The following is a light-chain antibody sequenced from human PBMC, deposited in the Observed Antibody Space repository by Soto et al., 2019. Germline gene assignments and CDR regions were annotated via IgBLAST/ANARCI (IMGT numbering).Light chain of an antibody. V-gene: IGLV2-14*01. Sequence: QSALTQPASVSGSPGQSITISCTGTSSDVGGYNYVSWYQQHPGKVPKLMIYDVSNRPSGVSNRFSASKSGNTAFLTISGLQAEDEADYYCSSYTNSSTLWVFGGGTKLTVL. J-gene: IGLJ3*02. CDR1: SSDVGGYNY. CDR2: DVS. CDR3: SSYTNSSTLWV.